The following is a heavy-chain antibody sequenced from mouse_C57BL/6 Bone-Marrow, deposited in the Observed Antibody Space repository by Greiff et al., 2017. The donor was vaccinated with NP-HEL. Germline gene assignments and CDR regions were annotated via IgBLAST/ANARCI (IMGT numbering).Heavy chain of an antibody. CDR1: GYTFTSYW. CDR3: ARRGLRRGYAMDY. Sequence: QVHVKQPGTELVKPGASVKLSCKASGYTFTSYWMHWVKQRPGQGLEWIGNINPSNGGTNYNEKFKSKATLTVDKSSSTAYMQLSSLTSEDSAVYYCARRGLRRGYAMDYWGQGTSVTVSS. CDR2: INPSNGGT. V-gene: IGHV1-53*01. D-gene: IGHD2-4*01. J-gene: IGHJ4*01.